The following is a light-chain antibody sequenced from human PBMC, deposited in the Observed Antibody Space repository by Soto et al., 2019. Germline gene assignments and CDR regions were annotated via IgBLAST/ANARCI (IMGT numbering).Light chain of an antibody. Sequence: EIVMTQSPATLSVSPGERATLSCRASQSVSSDLAWYLQKPGQAPRLLIYGASIRATGIPARFSGSGSGTEFTLTINSLQSEDFAVYYCQQYNNWPRTFGQGTKVDIK. V-gene: IGKV3-15*01. CDR1: QSVSSD. CDR2: GAS. CDR3: QQYNNWPRT. J-gene: IGKJ1*01.